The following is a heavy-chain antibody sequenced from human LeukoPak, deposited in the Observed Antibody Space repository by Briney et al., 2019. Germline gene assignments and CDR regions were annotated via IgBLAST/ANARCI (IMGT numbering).Heavy chain of an antibody. Sequence: PSETLSLTCIVSGGSISSGSYYWSWIRQPAGKGLEWIGRIYTSGSTNYNPSLKSRVTISVDTSKNQFSLKLSSVTAADTAVYYCARDGDDDFWSGPSGYWGQGTLVTVSS. CDR3: ARDGDDDFWSGPSGY. CDR2: IYTSGST. V-gene: IGHV4-61*02. CDR1: GGSISSGSYY. D-gene: IGHD3-3*01. J-gene: IGHJ4*02.